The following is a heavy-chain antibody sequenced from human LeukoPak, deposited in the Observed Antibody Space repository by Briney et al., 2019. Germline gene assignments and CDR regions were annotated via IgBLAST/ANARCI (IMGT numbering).Heavy chain of an antibody. CDR3: ARADVGIVAPSR. V-gene: IGHV3-21*01. CDR2: ISSSSSYI. Sequence: GGSLRLSCAASGFTFSSYWMNWVRQAPGKGLEWVSSISSSSSYIYYADSVKGRFTISRDNAKNSLYLQMNSLRAEDTAVYYCARADVGIVAPSRWGQGTLVTVSS. D-gene: IGHD5-12*01. CDR1: GFTFSSYW. J-gene: IGHJ4*02.